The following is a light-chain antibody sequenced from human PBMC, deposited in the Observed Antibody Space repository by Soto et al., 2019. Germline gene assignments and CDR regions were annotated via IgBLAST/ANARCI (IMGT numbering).Light chain of an antibody. CDR3: YSYTSSSNLRV. J-gene: IGLJ1*01. CDR2: GVT. CDR1: GSDIGAYNF. Sequence: QSVLAQPPSASGSPGQSVTISCTGSGSDIGAYNFVSWYQQHPGKAPKLMIFGVTERPSGVPDRFSGSKSGNTASLTVSGLQADDEADYYCYSYTSSSNLRVFGTGTKVTVL. V-gene: IGLV2-8*01.